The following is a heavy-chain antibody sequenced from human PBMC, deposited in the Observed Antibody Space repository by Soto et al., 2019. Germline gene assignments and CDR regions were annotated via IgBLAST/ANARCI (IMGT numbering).Heavy chain of an antibody. V-gene: IGHV3-21*01. CDR1: GFTFSTYS. J-gene: IGHJ2*01. CDR2: ISSSSSYI. CDR3: ATPARDSYVDF. Sequence: EVPLVEAGGGLVKPGGSLRLSCAASGFTFSTYSMNWVRQAPGKGLEWVSSISSSSSYIYYAHPVKGRLTISRDNALNTRSRKMNRLRVEDTTIYSCATPARDSYVDFWGRGTRVNVSS.